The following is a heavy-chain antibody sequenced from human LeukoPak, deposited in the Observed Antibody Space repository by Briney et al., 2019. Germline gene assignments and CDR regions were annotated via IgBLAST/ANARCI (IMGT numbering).Heavy chain of an antibody. J-gene: IGHJ4*02. CDR2: ISSSSTYI. Sequence: GSLRLSCAASGFTFSSYSMNWVRQAPGKGLEWVSSISSSSTYIYYADSVKGRFTISRDNAKNSLYLQMNSLRAEDTAVYYCARDEGSAGYDFWSAYYVYWGQGTLVTVSS. V-gene: IGHV3-21*01. CDR3: ARDEGSAGYDFWSAYYVY. D-gene: IGHD3-3*01. CDR1: GFTFSSYS.